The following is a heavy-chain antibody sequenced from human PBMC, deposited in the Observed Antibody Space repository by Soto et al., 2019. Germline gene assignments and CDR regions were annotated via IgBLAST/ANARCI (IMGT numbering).Heavy chain of an antibody. CDR2: ISGSGGST. J-gene: IGHJ6*02. V-gene: IGHV3-23*01. CDR3: VRAGHVFDVHYYGMDL. CDR1: GFTFSSYA. Sequence: GSLRLSCAASGFTFSSYAMSWVRQAPGKGLEWVSAISGSGGSTYYADSVKGRFTISRDNSKNTLYLQMNSLRAEDTAVYYCVRAGHVFDVHYYGMDLWGQGTTVTVSS. D-gene: IGHD3-10*01.